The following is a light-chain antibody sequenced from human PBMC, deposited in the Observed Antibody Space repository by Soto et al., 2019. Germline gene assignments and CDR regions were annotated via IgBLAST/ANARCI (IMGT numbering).Light chain of an antibody. Sequence: DIQLTQSPSTLSASVGDIVSITCRASQSLNNWMAWFQQKPGKAPKLLIYDASTLQTGVPSRFSGSGSGTEFTLTISSLQPDDFATYYCQRYNAFSQTFGQGTRVEIK. CDR1: QSLNNW. CDR3: QRYNAFSQT. J-gene: IGKJ1*01. V-gene: IGKV1-5*01. CDR2: DAS.